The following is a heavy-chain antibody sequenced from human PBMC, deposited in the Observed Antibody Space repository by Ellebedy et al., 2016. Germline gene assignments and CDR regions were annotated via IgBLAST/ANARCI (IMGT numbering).Heavy chain of an antibody. D-gene: IGHD3-3*01. V-gene: IGHV3-72*01. Sequence: GGSLRLSXATSGFTFTDEYMDWVRQVPGKGLEWVGRSKNKANNYATQYAASVKGRFAISRGDSKNSLDLQMNGLKTEDTAVYYCTKGYYWDWGQGTLVTVSS. CDR1: GFTFTDEY. CDR2: SKNKANNYAT. CDR3: TKGYYWD. J-gene: IGHJ4*02.